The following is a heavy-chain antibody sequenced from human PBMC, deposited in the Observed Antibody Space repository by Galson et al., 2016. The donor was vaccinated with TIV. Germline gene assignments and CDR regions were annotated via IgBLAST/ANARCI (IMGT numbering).Heavy chain of an antibody. Sequence: SLRLSCAASGFTFSDYWMHWVRQTPGKGLEWVANVKQDGSEKYYMDSVKGRFTISRDNAKSSLFLQMNSLRAEDTAVYYCARRYFDLWGRGTLVTVSS. CDR2: VKQDGSEK. CDR3: ARRYFDL. V-gene: IGHV3-7*01. J-gene: IGHJ2*01. CDR1: GFTFSDYW.